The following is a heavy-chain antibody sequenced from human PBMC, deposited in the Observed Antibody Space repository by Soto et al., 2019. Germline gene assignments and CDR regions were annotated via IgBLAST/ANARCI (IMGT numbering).Heavy chain of an antibody. CDR2: ISAYNGNT. J-gene: IGHJ4*02. V-gene: IGHV1-18*01. D-gene: IGHD3-22*01. CDR1: GYTFTSYG. CDR3: ARGYPDYYDSSGYCQSLAF. Sequence: GASVKVSCKASGYTFTSYGISWVRQAPGQGLEWMGWISAYNGNTNYAQKLQGRVTMTTDTSTSTAYMELRSLRSDDTAVYYCARGYPDYYDSSGYCQSLAFCGQGTLVTVSS.